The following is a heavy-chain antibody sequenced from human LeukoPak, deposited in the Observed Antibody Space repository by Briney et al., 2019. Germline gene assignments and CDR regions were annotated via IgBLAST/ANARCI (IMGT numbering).Heavy chain of an antibody. V-gene: IGHV4-34*01. CDR1: GGSFSDYQ. CDR3: ARAPYYYDSSGCSNYYYYYYMGV. D-gene: IGHD3-22*01. J-gene: IGHJ6*03. CDR2: INQSGSI. Sequence: SETLSLTCAVYGGSFSDYQWSWIRQPPGKGLEWIGEINQSGSINYNPSLKSRVTMSVDTSKNQFSLKLSSVTAADAAVYYCARAPYYYDSSGCSNYYYYYYMGVWGNGTTVTVSS.